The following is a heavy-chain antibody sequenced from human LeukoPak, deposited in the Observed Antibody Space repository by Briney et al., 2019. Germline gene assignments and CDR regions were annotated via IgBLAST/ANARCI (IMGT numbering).Heavy chain of an antibody. D-gene: IGHD3-22*01. Sequence: GASVKVSCKTSGGTFSSYTISWVRQAPGQGLEWMGGIIPIFGTPHYAQKFQDRVTITADASTSTAYMELSSLRSEDTAVYYCARVRGLYYYDSSGIPSWGQGTLVTVSS. CDR3: ARVRGLYYYDSSGIPS. CDR1: GGTFSSYT. J-gene: IGHJ4*02. V-gene: IGHV1-69*13. CDR2: IIPIFGTP.